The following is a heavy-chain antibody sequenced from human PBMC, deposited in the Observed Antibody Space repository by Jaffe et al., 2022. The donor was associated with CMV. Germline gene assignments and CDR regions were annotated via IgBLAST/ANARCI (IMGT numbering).Heavy chain of an antibody. D-gene: IGHD3-3*01. CDR2: IYYSGST. J-gene: IGHJ4*02. CDR1: GGSISSSSYY. Sequence: QLQLQESGPGLVKPSETLSLTCTVSGGSISSSSYYWGWIRQPPGKGLEWIGSIYYSGSTYYNPSLKSRVTISVDTSKNQFSLKLSSVTAADTAVYYCARHPELRFLDPVDYWGQGTLVTVSS. CDR3: ARHPELRFLDPVDY. V-gene: IGHV4-39*01.